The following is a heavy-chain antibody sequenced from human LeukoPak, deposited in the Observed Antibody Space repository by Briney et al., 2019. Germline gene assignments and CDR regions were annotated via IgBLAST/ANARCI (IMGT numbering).Heavy chain of an antibody. V-gene: IGHV4-34*01. D-gene: IGHD6-13*01. CDR1: GGSFSGYY. CDR2: INHSGST. J-gene: IGHJ5*02. CDR3: ARGSSAWGYSSSWYNWFDP. Sequence: SETLSLTCAVYGGSFSGYYWSWIRQPPGKGLEWIGEINHSGSTNYNPSLKSRVTISVDTSKNQFSLKLSSVTAADTAVYYCARGSSAWGYSSSWYNWFDPWGQGTLVTVSS.